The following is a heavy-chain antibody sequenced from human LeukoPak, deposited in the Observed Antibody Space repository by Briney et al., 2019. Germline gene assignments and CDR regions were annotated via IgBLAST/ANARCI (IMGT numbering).Heavy chain of an antibody. Sequence: TGGSLRLSCAASGFAFSSYAMSWVRQAPGKGLEWVSAISGSGGSTYYADSVKGRFTISRDNSKNTLYLQMNSLRAEDTAVYYCAKAGDGIAVAGSYFDYWDQGTLVTVSS. V-gene: IGHV3-23*01. J-gene: IGHJ4*02. D-gene: IGHD6-19*01. CDR3: AKAGDGIAVAGSYFDY. CDR1: GFAFSSYA. CDR2: ISGSGGST.